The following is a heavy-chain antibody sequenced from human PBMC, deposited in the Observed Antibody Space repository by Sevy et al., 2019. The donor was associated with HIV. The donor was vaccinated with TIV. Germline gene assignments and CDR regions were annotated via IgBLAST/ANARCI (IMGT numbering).Heavy chain of an antibody. Sequence: GGSLRLSCAASGFTFDDYAMHWVRQAPGKGLEWVSGISWNSGSIGYAYSVKGRFTISRHNAKNSLYLQMYSLRAEDTALYYCAKDITPRNYDILTGYYRRDYYYGMDVWGQGTTVTVSS. J-gene: IGHJ6*02. D-gene: IGHD3-9*01. CDR3: AKDITPRNYDILTGYYRRDYYYGMDV. V-gene: IGHV3-9*01. CDR2: ISWNSGSI. CDR1: GFTFDDYA.